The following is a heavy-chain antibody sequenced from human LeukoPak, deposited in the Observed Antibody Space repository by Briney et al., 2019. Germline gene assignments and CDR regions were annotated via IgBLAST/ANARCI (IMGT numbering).Heavy chain of an antibody. CDR3: ARDLDYDFWSAPAQVYYYYYGMDV. J-gene: IGHJ6*02. Sequence: GASVKVSCKASGGTFSSYAISWVRQAPGQGLEWMGRIIPILGIANYAQKFQGRVTITADKSTSTAYMELSSLRSEDTAVYYCARDLDYDFWSAPAQVYYYYYGMDVWGQGTTVTVSS. D-gene: IGHD3-3*01. CDR2: IIPILGIA. V-gene: IGHV1-69*04. CDR1: GGTFSSYA.